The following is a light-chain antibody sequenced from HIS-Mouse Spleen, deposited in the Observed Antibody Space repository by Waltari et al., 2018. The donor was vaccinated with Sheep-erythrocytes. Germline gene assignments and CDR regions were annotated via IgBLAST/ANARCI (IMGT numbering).Light chain of an antibody. Sequence: QSALTQPASVSGSPGQSITISCTGTSSDVGGYNYVSWYQQHPGKAPKLMIYEVSKRPSGVSNRFSGSKSGNTASLTIPGLQAEDEADYYCSSYTSSSTWVFGGGTKLTVL. CDR3: SSYTSSSTWV. V-gene: IGLV2-14*01. J-gene: IGLJ3*02. CDR2: EVS. CDR1: SSDVGGYNY.